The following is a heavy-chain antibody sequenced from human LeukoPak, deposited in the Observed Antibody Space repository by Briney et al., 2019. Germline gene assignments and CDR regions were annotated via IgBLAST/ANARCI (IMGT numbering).Heavy chain of an antibody. V-gene: IGHV1-2*06. CDR3: ARDWEQWLVLSY. D-gene: IGHD6-19*01. Sequence: ASVKVSCEASGYTFTGYYMHWVRQAPGQGLEWMGRINPNSGGTNYAQKFQGRVTMTRDTSISTAYMELSRLRSDDTAVYYCARDWEQWLVLSYWGQGTLVTVSS. CDR1: GYTFTGYY. J-gene: IGHJ4*02. CDR2: INPNSGGT.